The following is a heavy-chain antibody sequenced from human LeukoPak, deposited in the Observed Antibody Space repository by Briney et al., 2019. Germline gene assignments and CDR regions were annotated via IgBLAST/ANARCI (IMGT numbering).Heavy chain of an antibody. D-gene: IGHD3-22*01. CDR1: GGSFSGYY. Sequence: PSETLSLTCAVYGGSFSGYYWSWIRQPPGKGLEWIGEINHSGSTNYNPSLKSRVTISVDTSKNQFSLKLSSVTAADTAVYYCARGGPINYYDSSGYYYWGQGTLVTVSS. V-gene: IGHV4-34*01. J-gene: IGHJ4*02. CDR2: INHSGST. CDR3: ARGGPINYYDSSGYYY.